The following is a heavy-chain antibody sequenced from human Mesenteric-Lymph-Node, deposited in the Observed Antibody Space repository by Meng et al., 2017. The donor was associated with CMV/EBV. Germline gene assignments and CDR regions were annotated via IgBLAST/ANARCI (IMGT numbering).Heavy chain of an antibody. CDR1: GGSISSYY. J-gene: IGHJ5*02. Sequence: SETLSLTCTVSGGSISSYYWSWIRQPPGKGLEWIGSMYYSGSTDYNPSLKSRVTISVDTSKNQLSLKLTYVTAADTAMYYCARDRVVVVPAASYNCFDPWGQGTLVTVSS. D-gene: IGHD2-2*01. CDR2: MYYSGST. CDR3: ARDRVVVVPAASYNCFDP. V-gene: IGHV4-59*12.